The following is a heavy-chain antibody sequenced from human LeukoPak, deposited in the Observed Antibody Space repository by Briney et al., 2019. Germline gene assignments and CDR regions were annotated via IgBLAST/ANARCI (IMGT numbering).Heavy chain of an antibody. CDR2: IYTSGST. CDR3: ARHGGYHSPIDY. Sequence: SETLSLTCTVSGGSLSSGSYYWSWIRQPAGKGLEWIGRIYTSGSTNYNPSLKSRVTISVDTSKNQFSLKLSSVTAADTAVYYCARHGGYHSPIDYWGQGTLVTVSS. D-gene: IGHD3-22*01. V-gene: IGHV4-61*02. CDR1: GGSLSSGSYY. J-gene: IGHJ4*02.